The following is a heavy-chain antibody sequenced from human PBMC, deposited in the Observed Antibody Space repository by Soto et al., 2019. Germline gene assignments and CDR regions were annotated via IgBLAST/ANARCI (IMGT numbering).Heavy chain of an antibody. D-gene: IGHD1-1*01. CDR1: GGTFSSYA. J-gene: IGHJ6*02. V-gene: IGHV1-69*06. CDR2: IIPIFGTA. CDR3: ARGARWNPIYYYYGMDV. Sequence: QVQLVQSGAEVKKPGSSVKVSCKASGGTFSSYAISWVRQAPGQGLEWMGGIIPIFGTANYAQKFQGRVTITADKSTSTAYMELSSLRSEDTAVYYCARGARWNPIYYYYGMDVWGQRTTVTVSS.